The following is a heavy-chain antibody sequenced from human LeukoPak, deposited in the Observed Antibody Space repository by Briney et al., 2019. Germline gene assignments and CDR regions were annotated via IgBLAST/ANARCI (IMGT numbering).Heavy chain of an antibody. CDR1: GFTFSSYA. D-gene: IGHD3-22*01. CDR2: ISGSGGST. CDR3: AKDEYYYDSSGYSDYYYYYMDV. V-gene: IGHV3-23*01. Sequence: GGSLRLSCAASGFTFSSYAMSWVRQAPGKGLEWVSAISGSGGSTYYADSVKGRFTISRDNSKNTLYLRMNSLRAEDTAVYYCAKDEYYYDSSGYSDYYYYYMDVWGKGTTVTVSS. J-gene: IGHJ6*03.